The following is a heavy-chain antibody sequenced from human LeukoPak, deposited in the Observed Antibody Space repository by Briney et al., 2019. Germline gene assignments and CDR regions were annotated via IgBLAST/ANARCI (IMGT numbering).Heavy chain of an antibody. CDR2: MFYTGTI. CDR1: GGSISTTNYF. J-gene: IGHJ4*02. CDR3: ARAGFGLAPLRGTPFDY. Sequence: SETLSLTCTVSGGSISTTNYFWGWIRQPPGKGLEWIGSMFYTGTIYYNPSLKSRVTISVDTSKNQFSLKLSSVTAADTAVYYCARAGFGLAPLRGTPFDYWGQGTLVTVTS. V-gene: IGHV4-39*07. D-gene: IGHD3-10*01.